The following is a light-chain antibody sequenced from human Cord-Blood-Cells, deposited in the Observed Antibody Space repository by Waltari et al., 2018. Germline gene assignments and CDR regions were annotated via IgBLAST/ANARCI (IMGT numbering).Light chain of an antibody. CDR3: NSRDSRGKGV. Sequence: SSELTQDPAVSVALGQTVRITCQGDSLRSYYASWYQQKPGQAPVLVIYGKNNRPSGIPDRVSGSSSGKTAFLTSTGAQAEDEADYYCNSRDSRGKGVFGGGTKLTVL. CDR2: GKN. J-gene: IGLJ2*01. CDR1: SLRSYY. V-gene: IGLV3-19*01.